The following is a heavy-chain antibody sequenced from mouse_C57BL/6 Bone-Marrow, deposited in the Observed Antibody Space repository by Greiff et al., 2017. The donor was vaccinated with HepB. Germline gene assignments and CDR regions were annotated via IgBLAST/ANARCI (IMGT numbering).Heavy chain of an antibody. CDR1: GYTFTSYG. CDR3: AKIYYGNYVRFAY. CDR2: IYPRSGNT. Sequence: QVQLQQSGAELARPGASVKLSCKASGYTFTSYGISWVKQRTGQGLEWIGEIYPRSGNTYYNEKFKGKATLTADKSSSTAYMELRSLTSEDSAVYFCAKIYYGNYVRFAYWGQGTLVTVSA. D-gene: IGHD2-1*01. J-gene: IGHJ3*01. V-gene: IGHV1-81*01.